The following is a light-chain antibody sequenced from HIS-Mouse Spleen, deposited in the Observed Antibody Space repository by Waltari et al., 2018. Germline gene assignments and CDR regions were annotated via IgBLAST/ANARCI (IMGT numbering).Light chain of an antibody. CDR2: DVS. CDR3: SSYTSSSLYV. Sequence: QSALTQPASVSGSPGQSITISCTGTSSDVGGYNYVSWYQQHPGKAPKLMIYDVSNRPSGGSNRFSGSKSGNTASLTISGLQAEDEADYYCSSYTSSSLYVFGAGTKVTVL. CDR1: SSDVGGYNY. V-gene: IGLV2-14*03. J-gene: IGLJ1*01.